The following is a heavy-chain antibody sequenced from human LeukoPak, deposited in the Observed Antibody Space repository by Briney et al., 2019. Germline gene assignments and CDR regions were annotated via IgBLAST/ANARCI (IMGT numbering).Heavy chain of an antibody. V-gene: IGHV4-39*07. J-gene: IGHJ5*02. Sequence: SETLSLTCTVSGGSISSSSYYWGWIRQPPGKGLEWIGSIYYSGSTYYNPSLKSRVTISVDTSKNQFSLKLSSVTAADTAVYYCARDIVVVVAATRTNWFDPWGQGTLVTVSS. CDR3: ARDIVVVVAATRTNWFDP. CDR1: GGSISSSSYY. CDR2: IYYSGST. D-gene: IGHD2-15*01.